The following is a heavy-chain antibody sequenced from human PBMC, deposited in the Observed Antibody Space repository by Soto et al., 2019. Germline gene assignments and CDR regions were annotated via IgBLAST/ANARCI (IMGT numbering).Heavy chain of an antibody. D-gene: IGHD4-17*01. Sequence: QVQLVQSGAEVKKPGSSVKVSCKASGGTFSNYTISWVRQAPGQGLEWMGRIIPILNIANYAQKFHGRVTITADKSTTTAYMELSSLSSEDTALYYCAGVSELGTVTEGFYYYMDVWGKGNTVTVSS. CDR1: GGTFSNYT. CDR3: AGVSELGTVTEGFYYYMDV. J-gene: IGHJ6*03. V-gene: IGHV1-69*02. CDR2: IIPILNIA.